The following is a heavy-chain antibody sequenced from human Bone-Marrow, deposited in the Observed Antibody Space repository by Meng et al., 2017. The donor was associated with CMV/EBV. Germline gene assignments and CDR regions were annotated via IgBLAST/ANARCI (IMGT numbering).Heavy chain of an antibody. CDR1: GYTFTSYG. CDR2: ISAYNGNT. CDR3: ASKDGSGSYAFDI. J-gene: IGHJ3*02. Sequence: ASVKVSCKASGYTFTSYGISWVRQAPGQGLEWMGWISAYNGNTNYAQKLQGRVTITTDESTSTAYMELSSLRSEDTAVYYCASKDGSGSYAFDIWGQGTMVTVSS. D-gene: IGHD3-10*01. V-gene: IGHV1-18*01.